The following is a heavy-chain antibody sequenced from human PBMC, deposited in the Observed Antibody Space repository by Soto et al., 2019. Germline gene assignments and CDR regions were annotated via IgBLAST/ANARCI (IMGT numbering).Heavy chain of an antibody. J-gene: IGHJ5*02. CDR2: MNPGSGKT. D-gene: IGHD6-13*01. CDR1: GYTFINFD. Sequence: ASVKVSCKASGYTFINFDISWVRQAAGQGLEWLGWMNPGSGKTGYASKFQGRVAMTRDASTGTSHLELSSLPSDDTAVYYCARMASAGTLNWFDACGEGNLVTVYS. V-gene: IGHV1-8*02. CDR3: ARMASAGTLNWFDA.